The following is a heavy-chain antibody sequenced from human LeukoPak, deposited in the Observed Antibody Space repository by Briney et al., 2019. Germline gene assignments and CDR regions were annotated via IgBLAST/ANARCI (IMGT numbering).Heavy chain of an antibody. V-gene: IGHV3-64*01. J-gene: IGHJ5*01. CDR3: ARASGSGWSS. CDR2: INNDGGDT. D-gene: IGHD6-19*01. CDR1: CPIFNNTV. Sequence: GSPRLSSAASCPIFNNTVMYWVGQAPAKGLEYVSAINNDGGDTFYANSVKGRFTISRDNSKKTRCLQMGSLRTEDVAVYYCARASGSGWSSWGPGNLVTVSS.